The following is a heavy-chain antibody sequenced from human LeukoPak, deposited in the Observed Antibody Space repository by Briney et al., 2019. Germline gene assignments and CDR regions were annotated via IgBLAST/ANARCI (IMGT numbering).Heavy chain of an antibody. CDR2: IYYSGST. J-gene: IGHJ4*02. CDR1: GGSISSYY. Sequence: SETLSLTCTVSGGSISSYYWSWIRQPPGKGLEWIGYIYYSGSTNCNPSLKSRVTISVDTSKNQFSLKLSSVTAADTAVYYCARDLKISSSWYGIDYWGQGTLVTVSS. CDR3: ARDLKISSSWYGIDY. V-gene: IGHV4-59*01. D-gene: IGHD6-13*01.